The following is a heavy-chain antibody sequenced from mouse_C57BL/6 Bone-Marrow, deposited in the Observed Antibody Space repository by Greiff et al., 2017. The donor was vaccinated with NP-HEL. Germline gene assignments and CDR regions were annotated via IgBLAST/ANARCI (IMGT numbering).Heavy chain of an antibody. D-gene: IGHD1-1*01. CDR3: AREGGSSSYYAMDY. CDR1: GYTFTNYW. CDR2: IYPGGGYT. V-gene: IGHV1-63*01. J-gene: IGHJ4*01. Sequence: VQLQQSGAELVRPGTSVEMSCKASGYTFTNYWIGWAKQRPGHGLEWIGDIYPGGGYTNYNEKFKGKATLTADKSSSTAYMQFSSLTSEDSAIYYCAREGGSSSYYAMDYWGQGTSVTVSS.